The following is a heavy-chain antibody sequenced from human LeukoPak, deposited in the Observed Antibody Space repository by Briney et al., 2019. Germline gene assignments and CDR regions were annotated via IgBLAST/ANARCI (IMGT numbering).Heavy chain of an antibody. CDR2: MNPNSGNT. CDR1: GYTFTSYD. CDR3: ARVEFNNGYSHVY. V-gene: IGHV1-8*01. Sequence: ASVKVSCTASGYTFTSYDINWVRQATGQGLEWMGWMNPNSGNTGYAQKFQGRVAMTRSTLISTAYMELSSLRSEDTAVYYCARVEFNNGYSHVYWGQGTLVTVSS. J-gene: IGHJ4*02. D-gene: IGHD5-12*01.